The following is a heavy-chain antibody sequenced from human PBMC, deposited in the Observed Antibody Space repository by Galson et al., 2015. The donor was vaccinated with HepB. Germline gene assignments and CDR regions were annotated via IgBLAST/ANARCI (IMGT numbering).Heavy chain of an antibody. V-gene: IGHV3-23*01. CDR3: AKGVGPGGDQRY. CDR2: ISDSADRI. Sequence: SLRLSCAASGFDFSTYAMNWVRQAPGKGLEWVSSISDSADRIEYADSVKGRFIIFRDDSKKTLYLQMNTLTAEDTAVYYCAKGVGPGGDQRYWGQGTLVTVSS. D-gene: IGHD2-2*01. J-gene: IGHJ4*02. CDR1: GFDFSTYA.